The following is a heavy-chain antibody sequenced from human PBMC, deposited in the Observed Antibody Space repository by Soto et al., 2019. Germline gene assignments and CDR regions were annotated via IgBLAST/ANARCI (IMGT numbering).Heavy chain of an antibody. V-gene: IGHV4-38-2*01. Sequence: SETLSLTCAVSGYSMSTDSYWGWVRQPPGKGLEWIATVDHDGRTNFNPSLKSRVAISMDTSKNQFSLMLTSVTAADTAVYYCERLDPYRSFDSWGQGTLVTVSS. CDR2: VDHDGRT. CDR1: GYSMSTDSY. D-gene: IGHD3-16*02. J-gene: IGHJ4*02. CDR3: ERLDPYRSFDS.